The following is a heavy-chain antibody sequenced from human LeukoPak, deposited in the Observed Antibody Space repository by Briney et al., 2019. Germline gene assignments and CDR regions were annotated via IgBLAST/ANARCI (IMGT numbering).Heavy chain of an antibody. Sequence: QSLQISCQASGYTFDIYWVGWMRHMPGKGQDRVVSVYPRDSDSRYGPSFQGQVTSSADKSTSAPCLQWTRLKTSDTAIYDCARHVQAYSADCGGQGTLVTVSS. CDR3: ARHVQAYSADC. CDR2: VYPRDSDS. J-gene: IGHJ4*02. D-gene: IGHD4-11*01. V-gene: IGHV5-51*01. CDR1: GYTFDIYW.